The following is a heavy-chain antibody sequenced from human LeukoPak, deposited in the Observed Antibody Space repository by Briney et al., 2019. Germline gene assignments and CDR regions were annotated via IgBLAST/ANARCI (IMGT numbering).Heavy chain of an antibody. CDR3: AHTRGVPTPIPTH. V-gene: IGHV2-5*01. Sequence: SGPTLVKPTQTLTLTCTFSGFSLSNSGVGVGWIRQPSGEALEWLAITFWTDDKRYSPALKSRLTITKDTSKDQVVLTMTTLDPVDTATYYCAHTRGVPTPIPTHWGQGTLVTVSS. J-gene: IGHJ4*02. CDR1: GFSLSNSGVG. D-gene: IGHD2-2*02. CDR2: TFWTDDK.